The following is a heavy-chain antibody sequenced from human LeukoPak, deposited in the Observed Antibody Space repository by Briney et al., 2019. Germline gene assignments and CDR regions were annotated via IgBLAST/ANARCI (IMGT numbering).Heavy chain of an antibody. Sequence: PGGSLRLSCAASGFTFSSYAMSWVRQASGKGLEWVSAVSDSGVGTYYADSVKGRFTISRDNSKNTLYLQMNSLRAEDTAVYYCAKNKWERLTHFDYWGQGTLVTVSS. CDR1: GFTFSSYA. D-gene: IGHD1-26*01. J-gene: IGHJ4*02. CDR2: VSDSGVGT. V-gene: IGHV3-23*01. CDR3: AKNKWERLTHFDY.